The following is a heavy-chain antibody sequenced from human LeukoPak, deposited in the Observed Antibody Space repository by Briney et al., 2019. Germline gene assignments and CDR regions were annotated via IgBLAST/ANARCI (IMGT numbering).Heavy chain of an antibody. CDR3: ARAPSEIGGYYPEYLRH. V-gene: IGHV3-74*01. CDR2: IKSDGST. D-gene: IGHD3-22*01. Sequence: GGSLRLSCAASGFTFSTYWMHWVRQAPGKGLVWVSRIKSDGSTNYADSVKGRFTISRDNAKNTVSLQMNSLRPEDTGVYYCARAPSEIGGYYPEYLRHWGQGTLVTVSS. CDR1: GFTFSTYW. J-gene: IGHJ1*01.